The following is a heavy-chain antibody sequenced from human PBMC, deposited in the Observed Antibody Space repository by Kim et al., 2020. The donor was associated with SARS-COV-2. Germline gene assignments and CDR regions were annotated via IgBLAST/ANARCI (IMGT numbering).Heavy chain of an antibody. Sequence: GGSLRLSCAASGFTFSDSWMHWVRQTPETGLVWVSRINSDATTIDYADSVRGRFTISRDNAKNTLYLQMNSLRAEDLAVYYCARGSGNFGFDYWGQGVLVTVSS. CDR3: ARGSGNFGFDY. J-gene: IGHJ4*02. CDR2: INSDATTI. D-gene: IGHD1-26*01. CDR1: GFTFSDSW. V-gene: IGHV3-74*01.